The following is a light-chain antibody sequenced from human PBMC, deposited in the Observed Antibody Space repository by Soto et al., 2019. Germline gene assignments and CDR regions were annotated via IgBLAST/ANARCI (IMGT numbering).Light chain of an antibody. CDR3: QQYGSSRCT. Sequence: EIVLTQSPGTLSLSPGERATLSCRASQSVSSSYLAWYQQNRGQAPRLLIYGASSRAPGIPDRFGGSGSGTDFTLTISRLEPEDLAVYYCQQYGSSRCTFGQGTKVEIK. V-gene: IGKV3-20*01. CDR2: GAS. CDR1: QSVSSSY. J-gene: IGKJ1*01.